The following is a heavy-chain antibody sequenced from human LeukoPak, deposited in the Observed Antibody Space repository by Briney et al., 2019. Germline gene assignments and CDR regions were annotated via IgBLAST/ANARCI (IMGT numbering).Heavy chain of an antibody. CDR1: GFIFKDFY. CDR3: ARSVGAGNNYFYYGMAV. V-gene: IGHV3-7*01. D-gene: IGHD1-26*01. Sequence: AGSLRLSCEASGFIFKDFYMTWVRHAPGTGLEWVATINQDGSAEYYVDSAKARFTMSRHNDKNSVFLQRDRLRAEETVVYYCARSVGAGNNYFYYGMAVRGQGATVTVSS. J-gene: IGHJ6*02. CDR2: INQDGSAE.